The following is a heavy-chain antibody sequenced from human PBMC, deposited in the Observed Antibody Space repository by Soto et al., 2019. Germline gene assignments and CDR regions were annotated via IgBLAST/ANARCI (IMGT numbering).Heavy chain of an antibody. J-gene: IGHJ4*02. CDR1: GFTCGNSW. V-gene: IGHV3-74*01. Sequence: GGPPKLSCTASGFTCGNSWMHWVRQAPGKGLEWVSRINPYGGDIIYADSVKGRFTVSRANAKNTLYLQMNSLRAEDTAVYYCARMSPTDYWGQGTLVTVSS. CDR2: INPYGGDI. CDR3: ARMSPTDY.